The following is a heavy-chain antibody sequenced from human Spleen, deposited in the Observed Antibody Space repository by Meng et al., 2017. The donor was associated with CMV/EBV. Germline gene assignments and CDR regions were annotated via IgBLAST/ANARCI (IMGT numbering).Heavy chain of an antibody. J-gene: IGHJ5*02. D-gene: IGHD3-9*01. CDR2: INPNTGVT. CDR3: ARDYLRYFDWSYQVNNWFDP. V-gene: IGHV1-2*02. CDR1: GYTFTVYY. Sequence: ASVKVSCKASGYTFTVYYIYWVRQAPGQGLEWMAWINPNTGVTNYAEKFQGRVTLTRDTSISTVYMELSRLRSDETAVYYSARDYLRYFDWSYQVNNWFDPWGQGTLVTVSS.